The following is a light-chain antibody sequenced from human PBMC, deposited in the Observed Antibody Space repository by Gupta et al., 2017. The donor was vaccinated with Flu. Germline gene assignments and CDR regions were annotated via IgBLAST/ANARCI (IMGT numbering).Light chain of an antibody. V-gene: IGLV1-47*01. CDR1: SSQIGSNY. Sequence: RLASTCTGTSSQIGSNYVYWYHHHAGTSPRLLINRTIQRPSGVPDRFSASKSGTSAALAISGLRAEDEADYYCTAWDDSLSCWVFGGGTRLTV. J-gene: IGLJ3*02. CDR3: TAWDDSLSCWV. CDR2: RTI.